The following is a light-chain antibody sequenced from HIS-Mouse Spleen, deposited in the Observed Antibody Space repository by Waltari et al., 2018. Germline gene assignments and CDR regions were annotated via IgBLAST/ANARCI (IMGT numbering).Light chain of an antibody. Sequence: QSALTQPPSASGSPGQSVTISCTGTSSYVGGYNYVSWYQQHPVKAPKLMIYECSQRPSVVLDRFSGSKSGNTASMTVSGLQAEDAADYYCSSYAGSNNYVFGTGTKVTVL. CDR2: ECS. CDR1: SSYVGGYNY. J-gene: IGLJ1*01. CDR3: SSYAGSNNYV. V-gene: IGLV2-8*01.